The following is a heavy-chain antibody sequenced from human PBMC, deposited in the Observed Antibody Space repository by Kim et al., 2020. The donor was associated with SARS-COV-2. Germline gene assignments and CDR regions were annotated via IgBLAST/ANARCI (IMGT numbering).Heavy chain of an antibody. D-gene: IGHD3-16*02. Sequence: ASVKVSCKASGYTFTSYYMHWVRRAPGQGLEWMGIINPSGGSTSYAQKFQGRVTMTRDTSTSTVYMELSSLRSEDTAVYYCARDPSDYIWGSYRLNWFDPWGQGTLVTVSS. CDR1: GYTFTSYY. CDR2: INPSGGST. V-gene: IGHV1-46*01. CDR3: ARDPSDYIWGSYRLNWFDP. J-gene: IGHJ5*02.